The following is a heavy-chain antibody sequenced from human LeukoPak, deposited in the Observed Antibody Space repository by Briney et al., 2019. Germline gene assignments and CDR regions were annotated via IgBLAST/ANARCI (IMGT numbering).Heavy chain of an antibody. V-gene: IGHV3-23*01. D-gene: IGHD1-26*01. Sequence: GGSLRLSCAASGFSFSSYAMSWVRQAPGKGLEWVSAISGSGGSTYYADSVKGRFTISRDNSKNTLYLQLNSLRVEDTAVYYCAKDRSAARVGATPTYYFDYWGQGTLVTVSS. CDR3: AKDRSAARVGATPTYYFDY. J-gene: IGHJ4*02. CDR2: ISGSGGST. CDR1: GFSFSSYA.